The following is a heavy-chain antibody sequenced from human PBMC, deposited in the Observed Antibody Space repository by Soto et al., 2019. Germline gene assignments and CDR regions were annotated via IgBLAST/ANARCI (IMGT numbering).Heavy chain of an antibody. CDR3: ASYRYCSSTSCYSGAFEI. V-gene: IGHV4-59*08. D-gene: IGHD2-2*02. Sequence: SETLSLTCTVSGGSISSYYWSWIRQPPGKGLEWIGYIYYSGSTNYNPSLKSRVTISVDTSKNQFSLKLSSVTAADTAVYYCASYRYCSSTSCYSGAFEIWGQGTMVTVSS. CDR1: GGSISSYY. J-gene: IGHJ3*02. CDR2: IYYSGST.